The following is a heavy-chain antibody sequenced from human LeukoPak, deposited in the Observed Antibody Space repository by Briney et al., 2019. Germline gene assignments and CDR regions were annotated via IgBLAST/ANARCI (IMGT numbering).Heavy chain of an antibody. D-gene: IGHD2-2*02. CDR1: GGTFSSYA. V-gene: IGHV1-69*05. J-gene: IGHJ6*03. CDR3: ARGLVVVPAAIGGSDYYYYYMDV. Sequence: GASVKVSCKASGGTFSSYAISWVRQAPGQGLEWMGGIIPIFGTANYAQKFQGRVTITTDESTSTAYMELSSLRSEDTAVYYCARGLVVVPAAIGGSDYYYYYMDVWGKGTTVTVSS. CDR2: IIPIFGTA.